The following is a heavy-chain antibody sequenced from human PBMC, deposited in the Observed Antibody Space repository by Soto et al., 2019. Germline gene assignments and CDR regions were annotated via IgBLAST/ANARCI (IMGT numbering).Heavy chain of an antibody. Sequence: QVQLQESGPGLVKPSETLSLTCSVSGGSISNYYWSWVRQSPGKGLEWIGYIYYSGSTNYNPSLNSRLTISVDTSKNQFSLMLRSVTDADTAVYYCARHRPGPYDYWCQGTLVTVSS. CDR1: GGSISNYY. CDR2: IYYSGST. CDR3: ARHRPGPYDY. D-gene: IGHD2-8*02. J-gene: IGHJ4*02. V-gene: IGHV4-59*08.